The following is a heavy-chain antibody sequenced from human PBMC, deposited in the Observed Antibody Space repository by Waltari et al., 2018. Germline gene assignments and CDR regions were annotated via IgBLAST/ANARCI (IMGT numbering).Heavy chain of an antibody. J-gene: IGHJ5*02. D-gene: IGHD2-21*02. Sequence: QVQLQESGPGLVKPSETLSLTCAVSGYSIGCGYYWGWLRQPPGKGLEWIGSINHSGRTFYNPSLKSRVTRSVDTSKNQISLKLSSVTAADTAVYYCARSPPMVVTRANWCDPWGQGTLVTVSS. CDR2: INHSGRT. CDR1: GYSIGCGYY. CDR3: ARSPPMVVTRANWCDP. V-gene: IGHV4-38-2*01.